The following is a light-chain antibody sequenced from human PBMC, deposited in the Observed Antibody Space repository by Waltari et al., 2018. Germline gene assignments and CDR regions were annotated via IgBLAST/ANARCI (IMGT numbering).Light chain of an antibody. CDR2: NKN. Sequence: QSVLTQPPSASGTPGQRVTISCFGSRSNIGNNIVSWYLQVPGTPPKLLIYNKNQRPSGVPEGFSGSTSGTSASLAISWLQSEDEAEYSCAAWDDSLEGWVFGGGTRLTVL. J-gene: IGLJ3*02. CDR3: AAWDDSLEGWV. V-gene: IGLV1-44*01. CDR1: RSNIGNNI.